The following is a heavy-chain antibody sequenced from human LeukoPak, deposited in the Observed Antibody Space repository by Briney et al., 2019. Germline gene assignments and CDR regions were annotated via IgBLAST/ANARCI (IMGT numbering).Heavy chain of an antibody. CDR2: ISSNGGST. D-gene: IGHD7-27*01. CDR1: GFTFSSYA. CDR3: ARGGLGFDY. V-gene: IGHV3-64*01. J-gene: IGHJ4*02. Sequence: GGSLRLSCAASGFTFSSYAMSWVRQAPGKGLEYVSAISSNGGSTYYANSVKGRFTISRDNSKNTLYLQMGSLRAEDMAVYYCARGGLGFDYWGQGTLVTVSS.